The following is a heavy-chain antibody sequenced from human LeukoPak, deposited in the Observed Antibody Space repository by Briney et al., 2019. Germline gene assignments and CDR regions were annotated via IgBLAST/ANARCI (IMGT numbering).Heavy chain of an antibody. CDR1: GFTFSSYT. V-gene: IGHV3-21*01. CDR3: VRDSDDYYWALDF. D-gene: IGHD3-10*01. J-gene: IGHJ4*02. Sequence: GESLRLSCAASGFTFSSYTMNWVRQAPGKGLEWVSSISSSSSFIYYADSVKGRFTISRDNAKNSLYLQMNSLRAEDTAVYYCVRDSDDYYWALDFWGQGTPVTVSS. CDR2: ISSSSSFI.